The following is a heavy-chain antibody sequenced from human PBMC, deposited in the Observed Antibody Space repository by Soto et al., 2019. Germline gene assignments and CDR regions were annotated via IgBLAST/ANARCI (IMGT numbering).Heavy chain of an antibody. D-gene: IGHD2-2*01. Sequence: QVQLVQSGAEVKKPGSSVKVSCKASGGTFSNYAISWVRQAPGQGLEWMGGIIPISGTANYAQRFQGRLTITAGESTSAAYMELSTLRPADTAVYYCARSQGSSSSFATYYHSYSGMDVWGQGTTVTVSS. J-gene: IGHJ6*02. CDR3: ARSQGSSSSFATYYHSYSGMDV. CDR1: GGTFSNYA. V-gene: IGHV1-69*01. CDR2: IIPISGTA.